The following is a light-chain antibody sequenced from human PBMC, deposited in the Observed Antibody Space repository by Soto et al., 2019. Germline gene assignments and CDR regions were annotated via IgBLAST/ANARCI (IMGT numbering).Light chain of an antibody. CDR2: GTY. CDR3: LPHNSYPIT. V-gene: IGKV1-17*03. Sequence: DIQMTQSPSDLFASVGHIFTLTCRASQGINNHLVWFQQRPGEVPKRLIFGTYNLQSGVPSRFSGSGSGTEFTITISGLQPEDFAIYYCLPHNSYPITLGPGTRLEIK. J-gene: IGKJ5*01. CDR1: QGINNH.